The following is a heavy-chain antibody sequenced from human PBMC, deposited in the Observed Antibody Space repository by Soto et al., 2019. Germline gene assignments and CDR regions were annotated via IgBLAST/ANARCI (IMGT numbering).Heavy chain of an antibody. CDR1: ALPFTDYS. CDR2: ISSSGLTT. J-gene: IGHJ5*01. CDR3: ARYGTRGDW. Sequence: GGSLRLSCAASALPFTDYSMHWVRKAPGKGLEWVSYISSSGLTTYYADFAEGRFTISRDNAKDSLYLHLNSLRVGDTAVYYCARYGTRGDWWGLGTQVTVSS. V-gene: IGHV3-48*03. D-gene: IGHD3-10*01.